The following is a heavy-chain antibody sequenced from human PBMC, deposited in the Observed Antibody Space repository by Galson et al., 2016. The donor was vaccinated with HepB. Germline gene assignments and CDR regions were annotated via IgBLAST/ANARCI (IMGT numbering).Heavy chain of an antibody. V-gene: IGHV6-1*01. CDR2: TCYRSKWYN. J-gene: IGHJ4*02. CDR3: ARDPSGGETIYDF. D-gene: IGHD3-16*01. Sequence: CAISGDSVSSDTAAWNWIRQSPSRGLEWLGRTCYRSKWYNDYAVPVKSRIIIDTDTSKNQFSLQLSSVTPEDSAVYYCARDPSGGETIYDFWGQGTLVTVSS. CDR1: GDSVSSDTAA.